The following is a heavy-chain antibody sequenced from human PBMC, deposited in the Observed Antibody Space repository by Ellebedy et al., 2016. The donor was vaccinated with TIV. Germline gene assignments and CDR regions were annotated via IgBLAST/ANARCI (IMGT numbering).Heavy chain of an antibody. V-gene: IGHV3-23*03. CDR3: AKEGGAVGVPLVDY. CDR2: IDNGGGGT. Sequence: GESLKISXAASGFIFSSFAMSWVRQAPEKGLEWVSGIDNGGGGTYYADSVRGRFTISRDNSRNTLYLQMNSLTAEDTAVYYCAKEGGAVGVPLVDYWGPGTLVTVSS. J-gene: IGHJ4*02. D-gene: IGHD2-15*01. CDR1: GFIFSSFA.